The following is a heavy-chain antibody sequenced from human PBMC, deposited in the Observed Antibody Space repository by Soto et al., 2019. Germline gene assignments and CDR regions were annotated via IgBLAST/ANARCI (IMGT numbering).Heavy chain of an antibody. CDR1: APSVSSAEPY. Sequence: SESLSLTCTLSAPSVSSAEPYWSWIRQPPGKGMESNRYTYYSGGSYYNAALQSRVSISVATSQNQCTLKLTSVTAADTAVYYCARLSGYDPAGAADKWGPGILVTVSS. V-gene: IGHV4-30-4*02. CDR2: TYYSGGS. J-gene: IGHJ4*02. D-gene: IGHD5-12*01. CDR3: ARLSGYDPAGAADK.